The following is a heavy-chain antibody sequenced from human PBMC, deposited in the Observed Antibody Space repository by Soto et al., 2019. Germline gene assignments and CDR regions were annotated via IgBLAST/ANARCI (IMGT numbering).Heavy chain of an antibody. Sequence: QVQLQESGPGLVKPSETLSLTCIVSGASISGYYWSWVRQPAGKGLEWIGRFYTSGSANTNYNPSLKWRVTVAVDTSKTHVYLKMPSVTAADAAVYYCVRESGGGGYCSGGSCYGMDVWGQGTTVTVSS. D-gene: IGHD2-15*01. J-gene: IGHJ6*02. CDR2: FYTSGSANT. CDR3: VRESGGGGYCSGGSCYGMDV. V-gene: IGHV4-4*07. CDR1: GASISGYY.